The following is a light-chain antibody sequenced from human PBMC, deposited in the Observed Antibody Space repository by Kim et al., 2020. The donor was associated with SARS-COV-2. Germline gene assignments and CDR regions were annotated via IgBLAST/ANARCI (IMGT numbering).Light chain of an antibody. CDR3: QKYYTNPWT. V-gene: IGKV1-5*03. CDR2: KAS. J-gene: IGKJ1*01. Sequence: AYVGDTDSISCGARQNVSGWLACCNKRPRGAPKLLLYKASDLQRGGPSRCSGGGYGAQFTLTIRRLQPDDVATHICQKYYTNPWTFGEGTKGDIK. CDR1: QNVSGW.